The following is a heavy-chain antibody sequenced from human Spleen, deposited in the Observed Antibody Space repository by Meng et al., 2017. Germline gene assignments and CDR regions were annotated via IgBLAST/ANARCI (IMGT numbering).Heavy chain of an antibody. Sequence: QGQLQESGPVLVKPTRNLHLICSVSAGYISSISYHWTWIRQPAGKGLEWIGRVHTSGNTNYNPSLKSRVTISVDTSKNQFSLKLSSVTAADTAVYYCAGDKAAAGRNWFDPWGQGSLVTVSS. D-gene: IGHD6-13*01. CDR1: AGYISSISYH. CDR2: VHTSGNT. CDR3: AGDKAAAGRNWFDP. J-gene: IGHJ5*02. V-gene: IGHV4-61*02.